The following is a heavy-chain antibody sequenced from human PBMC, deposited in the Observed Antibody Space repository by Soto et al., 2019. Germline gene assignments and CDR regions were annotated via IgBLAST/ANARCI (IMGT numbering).Heavy chain of an antibody. Sequence: GGSLRLSCAASGFTFSSYGMHWVRQAPGKGLEWVAVIWYDGSNKYYADSVKGRFTISRDNSKNTLYLQMNSLRAEDTAVYYCARTYYYDSSGYYAPIDYWGQGTLVTVSS. V-gene: IGHV3-33*01. CDR3: ARTYYYDSSGYYAPIDY. J-gene: IGHJ4*02. CDR2: IWYDGSNK. D-gene: IGHD3-22*01. CDR1: GFTFSSYG.